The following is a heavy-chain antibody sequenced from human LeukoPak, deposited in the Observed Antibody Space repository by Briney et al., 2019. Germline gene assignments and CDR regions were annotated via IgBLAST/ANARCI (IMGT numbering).Heavy chain of an antibody. Sequence: GGSLRLSCAASGFTFSSYGMHWVRQAPGKGLEWVAFIRYDGSNKYYADSVKGRFTISRDNSKNTLYLQMNSLRAEDTAVYYCAKVLLWFGELIDYWGQGTLVTVSS. D-gene: IGHD3-10*01. CDR1: GFTFSSYG. J-gene: IGHJ4*02. CDR2: IRYDGSNK. CDR3: AKVLLWFGELIDY. V-gene: IGHV3-30*02.